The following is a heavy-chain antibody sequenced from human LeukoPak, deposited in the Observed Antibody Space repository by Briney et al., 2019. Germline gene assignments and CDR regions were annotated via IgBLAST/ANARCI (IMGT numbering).Heavy chain of an antibody. Sequence: GGSLRLSCAASGFTFSSYEMNWVRQAPGKGLEWVSYISSSGSTIYYADSVKGRFTISRDNAKNSPYLQMNSLRAEDTAVYYCARDTYYYDSSGYHIMDYWGQGTLVTVSS. CDR1: GFTFSSYE. V-gene: IGHV3-48*03. J-gene: IGHJ4*02. CDR2: ISSSGSTI. D-gene: IGHD3-22*01. CDR3: ARDTYYYDSSGYHIMDY.